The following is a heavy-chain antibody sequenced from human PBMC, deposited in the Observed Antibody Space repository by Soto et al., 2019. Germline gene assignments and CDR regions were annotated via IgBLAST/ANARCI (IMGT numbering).Heavy chain of an antibody. D-gene: IGHD1-26*01. CDR2: ISSVVATI. J-gene: IGHJ4*02. Sequence: PGGSLRLSCAASGFAFSDYYMIWIRQAPVNGLEFISYISSVVATIYYADSVKGRFTMSRDNAMNSLFLQMNSLRAEDTAVYYCASLRSCRVDYWGQGTLVTVSS. V-gene: IGHV3-11*01. CDR1: GFAFSDYY. CDR3: ASLRSCRVDY.